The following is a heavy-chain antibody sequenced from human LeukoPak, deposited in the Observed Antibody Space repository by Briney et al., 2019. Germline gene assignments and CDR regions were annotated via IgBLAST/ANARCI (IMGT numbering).Heavy chain of an antibody. CDR3: ARRLTQYDCFDP. J-gene: IGHJ5*02. D-gene: IGHD2-2*01. V-gene: IGHV6-1*01. CDR2: TYYRSTWYN. Sequence: SQTLSLTCAISGDNVSSNSVTWNWIRQSPSRGLEWLGRTYYRSTWYNDYAVSVRGRITVNPDTSKNQFSLHLNSVTPEDTAVYYCARRLTQYDCFDPWGQVILVTVSS. CDR1: GDNVSSNSVT.